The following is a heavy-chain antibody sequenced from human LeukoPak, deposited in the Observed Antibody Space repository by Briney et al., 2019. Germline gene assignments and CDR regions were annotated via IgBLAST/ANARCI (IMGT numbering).Heavy chain of an antibody. CDR1: GFSFSGSA. CDR2: IRSKLNNCAT. Sequence: GGSLRLSCTASGFSFSGSAMHWVRQASGKGLEWVGRIRSKLNNCATAYAAPVIGRFTISRDDSKSTAYLQLDSLEAEDTAVYYCTRHYMAAAGYDFDIWGQGTMVTVSS. J-gene: IGHJ3*02. D-gene: IGHD6-13*01. CDR3: TRHYMAAAGYDFDI. V-gene: IGHV3-73*01.